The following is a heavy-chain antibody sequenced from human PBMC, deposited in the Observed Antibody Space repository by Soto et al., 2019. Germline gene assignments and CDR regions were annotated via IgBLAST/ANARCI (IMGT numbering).Heavy chain of an antibody. Sequence: ASVKVSCKASGYTFTSYGISRVRQAPGQGLEWMGWISAYNGNTNYAQKLQGRVTMTTDTSTSTAYMELRSLRSDDTAVYYCARLDRRYYYDSSGRNYFDYWGQGTLVTVSS. V-gene: IGHV1-18*04. CDR3: ARLDRRYYYDSSGRNYFDY. D-gene: IGHD3-22*01. CDR1: GYTFTSYG. J-gene: IGHJ4*02. CDR2: ISAYNGNT.